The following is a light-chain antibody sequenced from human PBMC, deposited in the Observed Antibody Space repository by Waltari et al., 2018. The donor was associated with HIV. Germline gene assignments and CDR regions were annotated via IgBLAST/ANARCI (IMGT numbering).Light chain of an antibody. V-gene: IGLV2-14*01. CDR2: EVS. Sequence: QSALTQPASVSGSPGQSITISCTGTSSDVGGYNYVSWYQQHPGKAPKLMIYEVSNRPSGVSNRFSGSKSGNTASLTISGLQAEDEADYYCSSCTSNSTLVFGTGTKVTVL. CDR1: SSDVGGYNY. J-gene: IGLJ1*01. CDR3: SSCTSNSTLV.